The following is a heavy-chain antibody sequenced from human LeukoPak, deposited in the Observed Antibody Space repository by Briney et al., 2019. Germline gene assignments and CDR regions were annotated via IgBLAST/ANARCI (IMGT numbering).Heavy chain of an antibody. CDR3: ARRGSGWYYFDY. CDR2: IYYSGST. D-gene: IGHD6-19*01. CDR1: GGSISSYY. V-gene: IGHV4-39*01. J-gene: IGHJ4*02. Sequence: PSETLFLTCTVSGGSISSYYWGWIRQPPGKGLEWIGSIYYSGSTYYNPSLKSRVTISVDTSKNQFSLKLSSVTAADTAVYYCARRGSGWYYFDYWGQGTLVTVSS.